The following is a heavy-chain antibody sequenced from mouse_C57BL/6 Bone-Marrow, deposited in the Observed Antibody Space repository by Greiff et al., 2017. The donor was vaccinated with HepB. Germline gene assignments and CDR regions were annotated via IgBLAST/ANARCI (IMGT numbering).Heavy chain of an antibody. CDR2: IRNKANGYTT. Sequence: EVQRVESGGGLVQPGGSLSLSCAASGFTFTDYYMSWVRQPPGKALEWLGFIRNKANGYTTEYSASVKGRFTISRDNSQSILYLQMNALRAEDSATYYCARRSYSGDVWGTGTTVTVAS. CDR1: GFTFTDYY. CDR3: ARRSYSGDV. V-gene: IGHV7-3*01. J-gene: IGHJ1*03. D-gene: IGHD1-1*01.